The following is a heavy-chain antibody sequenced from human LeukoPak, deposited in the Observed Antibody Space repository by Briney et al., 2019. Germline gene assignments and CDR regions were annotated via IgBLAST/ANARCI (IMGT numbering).Heavy chain of an antibody. D-gene: IGHD3-3*01. J-gene: IGHJ4*02. CDR2: ISSSSSTI. Sequence: GGSLRLSCAASGFTFSSYSMNWVRQAPGKGLEWVSYISSSSSTIYYADSVKGRFTISRDNAKSSLYLQMNSLRAEDTAVYYCARMGQYYDFWSGYYQGDQHFDYWGQGTLVTVSS. CDR1: GFTFSSYS. V-gene: IGHV3-48*01. CDR3: ARMGQYYDFWSGYYQGDQHFDY.